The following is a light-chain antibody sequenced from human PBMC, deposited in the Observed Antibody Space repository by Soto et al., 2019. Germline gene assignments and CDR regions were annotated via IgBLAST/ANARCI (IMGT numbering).Light chain of an antibody. V-gene: IGKV1-5*03. CDR1: QGLNNY. CDR3: QQYKSYPRT. CDR2: KAS. J-gene: IGKJ5*01. Sequence: DIQMTQSPSSVSASVGDRVTITCRASQGLNNYLAWYQQSPGKAPNLLIYKASTLETGVPSRFSGSGSGTEFTLTISSLQPDDFATYYCQQYKSYPRTFGQGTRLEIK.